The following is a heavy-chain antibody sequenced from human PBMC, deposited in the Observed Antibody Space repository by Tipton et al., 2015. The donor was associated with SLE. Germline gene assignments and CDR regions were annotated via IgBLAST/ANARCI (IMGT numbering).Heavy chain of an antibody. CDR2: IHEDGGEK. J-gene: IGHJ4*02. CDR1: GFTFSRHW. V-gene: IGHV3-7*01. Sequence: SGFTFSRHWMSWVRQPLGQGLAWVANIHEDGGEKYYVDSVKGRFAISRDNAKNSLYLQMNSLRAEDTAVYYCAREPQLTPTDYWGQGTLVTVSS. D-gene: IGHD6-13*01. CDR3: AREPQLTPTDY.